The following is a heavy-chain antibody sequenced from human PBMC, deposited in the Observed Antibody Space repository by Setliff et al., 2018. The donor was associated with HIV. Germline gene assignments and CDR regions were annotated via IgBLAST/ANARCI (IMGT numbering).Heavy chain of an antibody. CDR3: ARWSCGRATCYDSPYNWFEP. CDR2: VSPYNGHT. D-gene: IGHD2-2*01. J-gene: IGHJ5*02. Sequence: KVSCKASGYIFTNFGVGWVRQAPGQGLEWMGWVSPYNGHTNYAQKFQGRVTMSTDTSTSTIYMELTGLRSDDTAIYYCARWSCGRATCYDSPYNWFEPWGQGTLVTVSS. V-gene: IGHV1-18*01. CDR1: GYIFTNFG.